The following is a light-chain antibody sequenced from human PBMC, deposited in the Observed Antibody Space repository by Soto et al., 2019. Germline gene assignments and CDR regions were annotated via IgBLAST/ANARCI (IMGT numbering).Light chain of an antibody. CDR3: QQYDNKPPIT. CDR2: ATS. CDR1: QSVSSN. Sequence: EIVMTQSPATLSVSPGERATLSCRASQSVSSNLAWYQQKPGQVPRLLIYATSTRATGIPDRFSGSGSGTEFTLTISSLQSEDFAVYHCQQYDNKPPITFGQGTRLEIK. J-gene: IGKJ5*01. V-gene: IGKV3-15*01.